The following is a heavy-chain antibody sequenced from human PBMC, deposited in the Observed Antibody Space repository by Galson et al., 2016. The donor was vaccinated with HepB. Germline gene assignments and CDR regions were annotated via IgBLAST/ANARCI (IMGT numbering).Heavy chain of an antibody. Sequence: LSLTCTVSGGSLSNNSWGWIRQPAGKGLEWIGRIYTSGSTNYNPSLKSRVTMSVDTSKNQFSLKLRSVTAADTAVYYCARESDLTIFGLFDYWGQGTLVTVSS. J-gene: IGHJ4*02. CDR3: ARESDLTIFGLFDY. D-gene: IGHD3-3*01. CDR1: GGSLSNNS. CDR2: IYTSGST. V-gene: IGHV4-4*07.